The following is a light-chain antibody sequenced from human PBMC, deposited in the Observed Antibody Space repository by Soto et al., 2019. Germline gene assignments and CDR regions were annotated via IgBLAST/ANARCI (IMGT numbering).Light chain of an antibody. CDR1: SSDVGSYNL. V-gene: IGLV2-23*01. J-gene: IGLJ1*01. Sequence: QSVLTQPASVSGSPGQSITISCTGTSSDVGSYNLVSWYQQHPGKAPKLMIYEGSKRPSGVSNRFSGSKSGNTASLTISGFQAEDEADYYCCSYAGGNTFVFGTGTKLTVL. CDR2: EGS. CDR3: CSYAGGNTFV.